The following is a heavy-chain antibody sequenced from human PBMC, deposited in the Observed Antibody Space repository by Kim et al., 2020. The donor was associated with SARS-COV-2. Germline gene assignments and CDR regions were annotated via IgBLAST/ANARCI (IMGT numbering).Heavy chain of an antibody. CDR1: GGTFSSYA. CDR3: ARGEVVVVPAAILTNYYYYGMDV. V-gene: IGHV1-69*13. J-gene: IGHJ6*02. Sequence: SVKVSCKASGGTFSSYAISWVRQAPGQGLEWMGGIIPIFGTANYAQKFQGRVTITADESTSTAYMELSSLRSEDTAVYYCARGEVVVVPAAILTNYYYYGMDVWGQGTTVTVSS. D-gene: IGHD2-2*01. CDR2: IIPIFGTA.